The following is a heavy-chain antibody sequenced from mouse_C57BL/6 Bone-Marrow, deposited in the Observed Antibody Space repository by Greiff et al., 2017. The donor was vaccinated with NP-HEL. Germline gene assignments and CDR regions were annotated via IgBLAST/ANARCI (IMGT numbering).Heavy chain of an antibody. CDR1: GFTFSSYG. Sequence: QRVESGGDLVKPGGSLKLSCAASGFTFSSYGMSWVRQTPDKRLEWVATISSGGSYTYYPDSVKGRFTISRDNAKNTLYLQMSSLKSEDTAMYYCARHETSPDYWGQGTTLTVSS. D-gene: IGHD6-1*01. V-gene: IGHV5-6*01. CDR3: ARHETSPDY. J-gene: IGHJ2*01. CDR2: ISSGGSYT.